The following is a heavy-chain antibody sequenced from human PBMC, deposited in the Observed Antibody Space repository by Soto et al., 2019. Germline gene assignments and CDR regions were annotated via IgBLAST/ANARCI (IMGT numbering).Heavy chain of an antibody. V-gene: IGHV4-31*03. Sequence: QVQLQESGPGQVKTSETLSVTCTVSGGSISSGGYFWSWVLQRPGQGLEWIGYINYSGRTSYSPSLKSRGTMSVDTSNQSSLKLTSVTAADTAVYYCARDRDGARALDYWCQGTLVTVSP. CDR1: GGSISSGGYF. J-gene: IGHJ4*02. CDR2: INYSGRT. CDR3: ARDRDGARALDY. D-gene: IGHD2-21*02.